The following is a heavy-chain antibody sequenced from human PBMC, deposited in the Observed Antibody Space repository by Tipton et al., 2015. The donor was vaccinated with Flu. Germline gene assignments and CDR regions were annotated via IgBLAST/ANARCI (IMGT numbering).Heavy chain of an antibody. CDR1: GFTFSSYA. D-gene: IGHD4-17*01. V-gene: IGHV3-23*01. Sequence: SLRLSCAASGFTFSSYAMSWVRQAPGKGLEWVSAISGSGGSTYYADSVKGRFTISRDNSKNTLYLQMNSLRAEDTAVYYCAKDLTSYGDYGWGYYYGMDVWGQGTTVTVSS. CDR2: ISGSGGST. J-gene: IGHJ6*02. CDR3: AKDLTSYGDYGWGYYYGMDV.